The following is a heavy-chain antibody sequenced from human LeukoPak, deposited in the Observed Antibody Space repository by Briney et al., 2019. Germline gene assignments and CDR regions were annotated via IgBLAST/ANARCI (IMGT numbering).Heavy chain of an antibody. J-gene: IGHJ4*02. CDR1: GITFSSYA. CDR2: ISGSGGGT. CDR3: ASGPGSYYKNFDY. D-gene: IGHD3-10*01. V-gene: IGHV3-23*01. Sequence: PGGSLRLSCAASGITFSSYAMSWVRQAPGKGLEWVSAISGSGGGTYYADSVKGRFTISRDNSKNTLYLQMNSLRAEATAVYYCASGPGSYYKNFDYWGQGTLITVSS.